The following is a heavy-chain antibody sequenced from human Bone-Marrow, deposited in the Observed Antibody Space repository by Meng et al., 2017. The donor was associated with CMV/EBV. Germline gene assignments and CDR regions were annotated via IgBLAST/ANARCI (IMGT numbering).Heavy chain of an antibody. CDR3: ARDRYCSSTSCIYYYYGMDV. CDR2: ISYDGSNK. D-gene: IGHD2-2*01. V-gene: IGHV3-30-3*01. Sequence: LSLTCAASGFTFSSYAMHWVRQAPGKGLEWVAVISYDGSNKYYADSVKGRFTISRDNSKNTLYLQMNSLRAEDTAVYYCARDRYCSSTSCIYYYYGMDVWGQGTTVTVSS. CDR1: GFTFSSYA. J-gene: IGHJ6*02.